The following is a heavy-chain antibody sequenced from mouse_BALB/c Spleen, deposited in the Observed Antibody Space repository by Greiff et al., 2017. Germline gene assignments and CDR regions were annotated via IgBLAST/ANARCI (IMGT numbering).Heavy chain of an antibody. D-gene: IGHD1-1*01. CDR3: ARGTVVVDY. J-gene: IGHJ2*01. Sequence: EVQLVESGPGLVKPSQSLSLTCTVTGYSITSDYAWNWIRQFPGTKLEWMGYISYSGSTSYNPSLKSRISITRDTSKNQFFLQLNSVTTEDTATYYCARGTVVVDYWGQGTTLTVSS. CDR1: GYSITSDYA. CDR2: ISYSGST. V-gene: IGHV3-2*02.